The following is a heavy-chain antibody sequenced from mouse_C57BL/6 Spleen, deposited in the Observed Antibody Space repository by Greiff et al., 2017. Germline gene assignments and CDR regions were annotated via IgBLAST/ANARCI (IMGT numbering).Heavy chain of an antibody. CDR2: IYPRSGNT. CDR3: ARADYYGSSSYYYAMDD. Sequence: QVQLQQPGAELVKPGASVKMSCKASGYTFTSYWITWVKQRPGQGLEWIGDIYPRSGNTYYNEQFKGKATLTADKSSSTAYMELRSLTSEDSAVYFCARADYYGSSSYYYAMDDWGQGTSVTVSS. J-gene: IGHJ4*01. CDR1: GYTFTSYW. V-gene: IGHV1-55*01. D-gene: IGHD1-1*01.